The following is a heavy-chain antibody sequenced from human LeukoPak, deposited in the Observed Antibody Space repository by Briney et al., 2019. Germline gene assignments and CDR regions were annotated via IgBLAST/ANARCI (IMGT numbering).Heavy chain of an antibody. D-gene: IGHD2-2*01. J-gene: IGHJ4*02. V-gene: IGHV3-30*18. Sequence: PGGSLRLSCAASGFAFSSYGVHWVRQAPGKGLVWVAVISYDGSTEYYIDSVKGRFPISRDNSKNTLYLQMNSLRAEDTAVYYCAKETYSTSWQLDSWGQGTLVTVSS. CDR2: ISYDGSTE. CDR3: AKETYSTSWQLDS. CDR1: GFAFSSYG.